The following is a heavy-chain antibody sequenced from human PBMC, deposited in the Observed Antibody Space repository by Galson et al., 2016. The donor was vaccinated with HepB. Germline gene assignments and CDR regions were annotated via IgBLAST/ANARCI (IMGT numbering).Heavy chain of an antibody. CDR2: MWYDGSKK. CDR1: GFAFGSYA. CDR3: ARDLGGAAPAAYGMDV. J-gene: IGHJ6*02. V-gene: IGHV3-33*01. Sequence: SLRLSCAASGFAFGSYAMHWVRQAPGKGLEWVAVMWYDGSKKYYSDSVKGRFTISRDNSKNTLYLQMNSLRVEDTAVFYCARDLGGAAPAAYGMDVWGQGTTVTVSS. D-gene: IGHD6-25*01.